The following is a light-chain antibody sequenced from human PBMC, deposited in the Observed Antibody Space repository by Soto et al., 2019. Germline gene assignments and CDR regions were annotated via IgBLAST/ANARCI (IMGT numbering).Light chain of an antibody. CDR2: DDG. Sequence: SYELTQPPSVSVAPGQTARITCGGNNIESKSVHWYQQMPGQAPVLVLYDDGNRPSGIPERLSGSNSGSTATLTISSVEASDVADYFCQVCDISSDQSLFGSGPKV. CDR3: QVCDISSDQSL. V-gene: IGLV3-21*02. J-gene: IGLJ1*01. CDR1: NIESKS.